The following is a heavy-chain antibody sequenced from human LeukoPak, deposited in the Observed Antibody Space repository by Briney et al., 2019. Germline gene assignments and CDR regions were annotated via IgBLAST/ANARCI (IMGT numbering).Heavy chain of an antibody. D-gene: IGHD2-2*01. V-gene: IGHV4-31*03. Sequence: SQSLSLTCTVSGGSISSGGYYWSWIRQHPGKGLEWIGYIYYSGSTYYNPSLKSRVTISVDTSKNQFSLKLSSVTAADTAVYYCARARDIVVIPAAPSDAFDIWGQGTMVTVSS. CDR2: IYYSGST. J-gene: IGHJ3*02. CDR1: GGSISSGGYY. CDR3: ARARDIVVIPAAPSDAFDI.